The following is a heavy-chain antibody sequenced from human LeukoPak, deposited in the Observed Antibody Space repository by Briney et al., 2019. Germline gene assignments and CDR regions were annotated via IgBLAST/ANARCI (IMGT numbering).Heavy chain of an antibody. Sequence: GGSLRLSCAASGFTFSSYTMSWVRQAPGKGLEWVSAISGSGGSTYYADSVKGRFTISRDNSKNTLYLQMNSLRAEDTAVYYCAKLNKGMTAVSPSSPFDYWGQGTLVTVSS. V-gene: IGHV3-23*01. CDR1: GFTFSSYT. J-gene: IGHJ4*02. D-gene: IGHD6-13*01. CDR2: ISGSGGST. CDR3: AKLNKGMTAVSPSSPFDY.